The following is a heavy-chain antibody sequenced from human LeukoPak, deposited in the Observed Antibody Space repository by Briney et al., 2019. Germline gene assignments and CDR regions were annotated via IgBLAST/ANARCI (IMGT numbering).Heavy chain of an antibody. V-gene: IGHV3-48*03. D-gene: IGHD6-19*01. CDR2: ISSSGSTI. J-gene: IGHJ4*02. CDR3: ARGGVYSSGWYSLMGPIFDY. Sequence: GSLRLSCAASGFTFSSYEMNWVRQAPGKGLEWGSYISSSGSTIYYADSVKGRFTISRDNAKNSLYLQMNSLRAEDTAVYYCARGGVYSSGWYSLMGPIFDYWGQGTLVTVSS. CDR1: GFTFSSYE.